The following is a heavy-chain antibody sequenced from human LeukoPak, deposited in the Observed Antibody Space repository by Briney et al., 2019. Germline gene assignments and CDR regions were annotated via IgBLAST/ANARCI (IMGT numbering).Heavy chain of an antibody. CDR1: GGSISSYY. Sequence: SETLSLTCTVSGGSISSYYWSWIRQPPGKGLEWIGYIYYIENTNYNPSLKSRVSISVDTSKSQFSLKPISVTAADTAVYYCARHITPDAFDIWGQGTMVTVSS. CDR3: ARHITPDAFDI. CDR2: IYYIENT. J-gene: IGHJ3*02. D-gene: IGHD1-14*01. V-gene: IGHV4-59*01.